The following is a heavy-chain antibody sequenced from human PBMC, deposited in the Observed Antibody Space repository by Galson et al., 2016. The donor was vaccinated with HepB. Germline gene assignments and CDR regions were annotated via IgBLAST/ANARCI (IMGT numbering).Heavy chain of an antibody. J-gene: IGHJ4*02. CDR2: INSDGSRT. CDR1: GFPFSNFW. CDR3: AKGGGDTTGWYPLDS. D-gene: IGHD6-19*01. V-gene: IGHV3-74*01. Sequence: LRLSCAASGFPFSNFWMHWVRQAPGKGLVWVSRINSDGSRTDYADSVKGRFTVSRDNTKNTVYLEMNSLRVDDTAVYSCAKGGGDTTGWYPLDSWGRGILVTVSS.